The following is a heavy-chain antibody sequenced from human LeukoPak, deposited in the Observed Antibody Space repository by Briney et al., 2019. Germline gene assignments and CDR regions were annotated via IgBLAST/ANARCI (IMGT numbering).Heavy chain of an antibody. D-gene: IGHD2-21*01. Sequence: ASVKVSCKASGGTFSSYAISWVRQAPGQGLEWMGRIIPILGIANYAQKFQGRVTITADKSTSTAYMELSSLRSEDTAVYYCARDPRPLRGEDWFDPWGQGTLVTVSS. CDR2: IIPILGIA. CDR1: GGTFSSYA. CDR3: ARDPRPLRGEDWFDP. J-gene: IGHJ5*02. V-gene: IGHV1-69*04.